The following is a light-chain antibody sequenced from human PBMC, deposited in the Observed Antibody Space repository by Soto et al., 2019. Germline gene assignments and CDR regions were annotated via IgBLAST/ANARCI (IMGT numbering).Light chain of an antibody. V-gene: IGKV1-39*01. J-gene: IGKJ3*01. Sequence: DIQLTQSPSSMSASVGDRVTITCRASQSISSYLNWYQQKPVKAPKLLIYAASSFQSGVPPRCSGSGSGTAFSLTTSSRQPADFATYYCQQHYSTPPFTFGPGTKVDIK. CDR2: AAS. CDR3: QQHYSTPPFT. CDR1: QSISSY.